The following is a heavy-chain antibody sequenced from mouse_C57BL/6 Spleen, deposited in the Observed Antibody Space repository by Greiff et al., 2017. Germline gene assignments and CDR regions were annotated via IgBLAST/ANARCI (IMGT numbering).Heavy chain of an antibody. CDR1: GYTFTDYY. Sequence: EVQLQQSGPELVKPGASVKISCKASGYTFTDYYMNWVKQSHGKSLEWIGDINPNNGGTSYNQKFKGKATLTVDKSSSTAYMELRSLTSEDSAVYYCAAYDYGGTPFAYWGQGTLVTVSA. V-gene: IGHV1-26*01. CDR2: INPNNGGT. D-gene: IGHD2-4*01. CDR3: AAYDYGGTPFAY. J-gene: IGHJ3*01.